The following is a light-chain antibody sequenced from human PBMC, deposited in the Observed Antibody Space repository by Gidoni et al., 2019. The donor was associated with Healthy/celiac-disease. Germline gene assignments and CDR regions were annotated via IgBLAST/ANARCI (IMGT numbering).Light chain of an antibody. J-gene: IGKJ4*01. V-gene: IGKV3-20*01. CDR2: GAS. Sequence: EIVLTQSPGTLSLSPGERATLSCRASQSVSSSYLAWYQQKPGQAPRLLNYGASSRATGIPDRFSGSGSGTDFTLTISRLEPEDLAVYYCQQYGSSPLTFGGGTKVEIK. CDR1: QSVSSSY. CDR3: QQYGSSPLT.